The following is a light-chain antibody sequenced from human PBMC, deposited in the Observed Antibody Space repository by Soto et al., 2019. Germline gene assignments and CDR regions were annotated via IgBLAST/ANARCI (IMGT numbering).Light chain of an antibody. CDR2: AVR. Sequence: QSALTQPASVSGSPGQSITISCTGSSSDVGDYDYVSWYQQHPGKAPKLMIYAVRNRPSGISNRFSGSKSGNTASLTISGLQAEDEADYYCSSYTSSSTYVLFGGGTKLTVL. V-gene: IGLV2-14*01. CDR1: SSDVGDYDY. CDR3: SSYTSSSTYVL. J-gene: IGLJ2*01.